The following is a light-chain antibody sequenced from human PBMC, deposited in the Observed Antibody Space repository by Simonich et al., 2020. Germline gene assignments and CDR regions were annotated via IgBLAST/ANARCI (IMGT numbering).Light chain of an antibody. CDR2: ADN. CDR1: RGSIASNY. V-gene: IGLV6-57*03. CDR3: QSYDSSNRV. Sequence: NFMLTQPHSVSASPGKTVTISCTRSRGSIASNYVQWYQQRPGSAPTTVIYADNQRPSGVPDRFSGSIDSSSNPASLTISGLKTEDDADYYCQSYDSSNRVFGGGTKLTVL. J-gene: IGLJ3*02.